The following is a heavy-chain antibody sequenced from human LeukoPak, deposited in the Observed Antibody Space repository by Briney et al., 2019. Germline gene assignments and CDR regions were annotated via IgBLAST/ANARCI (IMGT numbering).Heavy chain of an antibody. J-gene: IGHJ4*02. V-gene: IGHV3-9*03. CDR2: ISWNSGSI. D-gene: IGHD2-2*01. Sequence: GGSLRLSCAASGFTFDDYAMHWVRQAPGKGLEWVSCISWNSGSIGYADSVKARFTISRDNAKNSLYLQMNSLRAEDMALYYCAKGGGAYCSSTSCSLFDYWGQGTLVTVSS. CDR1: GFTFDDYA. CDR3: AKGGGAYCSSTSCSLFDY.